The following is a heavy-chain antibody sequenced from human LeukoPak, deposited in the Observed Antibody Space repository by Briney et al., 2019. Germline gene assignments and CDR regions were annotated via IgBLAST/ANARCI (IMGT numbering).Heavy chain of an antibody. CDR2: INPNSGGT. CDR1: GYTFTGYY. V-gene: IGHV1-2*02. J-gene: IGHJ4*02. Sequence: GASVKVSCKASGYTFTGYYIHWVRQAPGQGLEWMGWINPNSGGTNYAQKFQGRVTMTRDTSISTAYMELSRLRSDDTAVYYCASGGGSGTGDFYYFDYWGQGTLVTVSS. D-gene: IGHD3-10*01. CDR3: ASGGGSGTGDFYYFDY.